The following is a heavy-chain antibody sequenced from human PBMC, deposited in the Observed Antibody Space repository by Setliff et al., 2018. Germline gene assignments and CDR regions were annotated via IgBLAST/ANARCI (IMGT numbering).Heavy chain of an antibody. CDR1: GLSFSSYA. CDR3: AKGGRLHKTDY. V-gene: IGHV3-23*01. CDR2: ISGSGGST. Sequence: GGSLRLSCVASGLSFSSYAINWVRQAPGKGLEWVSGISGSGGSTYYADSVKGRFTISRDNSKNTLCLQMNSLRAEDTAVYYCAKGGRLHKTDYWGQGALVTVSS. D-gene: IGHD4-4*01. J-gene: IGHJ4*02.